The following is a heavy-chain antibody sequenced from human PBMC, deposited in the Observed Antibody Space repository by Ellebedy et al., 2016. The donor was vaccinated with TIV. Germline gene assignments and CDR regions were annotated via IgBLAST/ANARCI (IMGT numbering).Heavy chain of an antibody. V-gene: IGHV4-59*01. J-gene: IGHJ6*03. CDR3: AKVGVLCSSTSCYYYYMDV. Sequence: SETLSLXXNVSGGPIKYYYWNWIRQPPGKGLEWIGYISYSGSTNYNPSLQSRVTMSVDTSNNQFSLKLDSVTAADTAVYYCAKVGVLCSSTSCYYYYMDVWGKGTTVTVSS. D-gene: IGHD2-2*01. CDR2: ISYSGST. CDR1: GGPIKYYY.